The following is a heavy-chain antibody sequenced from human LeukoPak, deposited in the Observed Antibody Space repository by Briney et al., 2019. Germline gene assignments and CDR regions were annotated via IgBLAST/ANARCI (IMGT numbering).Heavy chain of an antibody. D-gene: IGHD2-21*02. CDR2: IIPIFGTA. J-gene: IGHJ4*02. CDR3: ARGTLAYCGGDCYRQDAFDY. V-gene: IGHV1-69*13. Sequence: SVKVTCKASGDTFSSYAISWVRQAPGQGLEWMGGIIPIFGTANYAQKFQGRVTITANESTSTAYMELSSLRSEDTAVYYCARGTLAYCGGDCYRQDAFDYWGQGTLVTVSS. CDR1: GDTFSSYA.